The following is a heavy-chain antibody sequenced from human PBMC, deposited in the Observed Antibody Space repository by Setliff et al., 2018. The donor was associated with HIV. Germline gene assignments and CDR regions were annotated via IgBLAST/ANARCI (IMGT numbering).Heavy chain of an antibody. J-gene: IGHJ6*03. CDR2: INHGGST. V-gene: IGHV4-34*01. CDR3: ARGAIQLWLRSYYYMDV. CDR1: GGSFSGYY. Sequence: ETLSLTCAVYGGSFSGYYWNWIRQPPGKGLEWIGEINHGGSTNYNPSLKSRVTISVDTSKNQFSLKLSSVTAADTAVYYCARGAIQLWLRSYYYMDVWGKGTTVTVSS. D-gene: IGHD5-18*01.